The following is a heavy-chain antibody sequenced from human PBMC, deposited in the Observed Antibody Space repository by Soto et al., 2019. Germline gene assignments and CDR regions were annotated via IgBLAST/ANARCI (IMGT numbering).Heavy chain of an antibody. V-gene: IGHV1-18*01. CDR2: ISAYNGNT. D-gene: IGHD6-19*01. CDR3: ARDRAVAGTYFDY. CDR1: GYTFTIYG. Sequence: ASVKVSCKASGYTFTIYGISWVRQAPGQGLEWMGWISAYNGNTNYAQKLQGRVTMTRDTSTSTVYMELSSLRSEDTAVYYCARDRAVAGTYFDYWGQGTLVTVSS. J-gene: IGHJ4*02.